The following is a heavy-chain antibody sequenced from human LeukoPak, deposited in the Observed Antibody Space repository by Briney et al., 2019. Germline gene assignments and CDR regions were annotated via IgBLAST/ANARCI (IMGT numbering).Heavy chain of an antibody. CDR2: ISGYNGKT. CDR3: ANLKNYYDSSGYLVTDAFDI. D-gene: IGHD3-22*01. CDR1: GYTFTTYN. Sequence: ASVKVSCKASGYTFTTYNINWVRQAPGQGLEWMGLISGYNGKTNYAQKLQGRVTMTTDTSTSTAYMELRSLKSDDTAVYYCANLKNYYDSSGYLVTDAFDIWGQGTMVTVSS. V-gene: IGHV1-18*01. J-gene: IGHJ3*02.